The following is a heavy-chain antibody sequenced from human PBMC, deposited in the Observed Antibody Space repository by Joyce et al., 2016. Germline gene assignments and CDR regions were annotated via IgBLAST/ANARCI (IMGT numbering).Heavy chain of an antibody. CDR3: ARRRGYTSSWSYFDL. D-gene: IGHD6-13*01. CDR1: GHNFRASW. V-gene: IGHV5-51*01. CDR2: IYPSDSDT. J-gene: IGHJ4*02. Sequence: EVQLEQSGAEVNKPGESLKISCKGSGHNFRASWIGWVRQMPGKGLEGMGIIYPSDSDTRDSPAFQGQVTLSVDKSTTAVYLQWGSLKASDTAIYYCARRRGYTSSWSYFDLWGQGTLVTVSS.